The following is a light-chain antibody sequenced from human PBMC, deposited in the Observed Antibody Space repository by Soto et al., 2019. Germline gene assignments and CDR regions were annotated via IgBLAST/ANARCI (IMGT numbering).Light chain of an antibody. CDR1: SSNIESNF. CDR3: TVWDDSLRGRL. V-gene: IGLV1-47*01. CDR2: RNN. J-gene: IGLJ2*01. Sequence: QSVLTQPPSASGTPGRRVTISCSGSSSNIESNFVYWYQQFPGTAPPLLIYRNNQRPSGVPDRFSGSKSGTSASLAISALRSEDEADYYCTVWDDSLRGRLFGGGTKVTVL.